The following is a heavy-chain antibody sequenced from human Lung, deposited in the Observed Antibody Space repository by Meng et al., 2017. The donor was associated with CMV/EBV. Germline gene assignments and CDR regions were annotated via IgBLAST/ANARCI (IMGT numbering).Heavy chain of an antibody. J-gene: IGHJ4*02. CDR2: INPNSGGT. V-gene: IGHV1-2*02. CDR1: GYTFTGYY. D-gene: IGHD1-26*01. Sequence: NASGYTFTGYYMHWVRQAPGQGLEWMGWINPNSGGTKYAQKFQGRVTMTRDTSISTAYMELSRLRSDDTAVYYCARIASSGSYYPFDYRGQGTLVTVSS. CDR3: ARIASSGSYYPFDY.